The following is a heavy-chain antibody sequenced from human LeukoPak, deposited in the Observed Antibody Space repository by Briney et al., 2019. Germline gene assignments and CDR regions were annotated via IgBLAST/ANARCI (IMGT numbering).Heavy chain of an antibody. D-gene: IGHD5-18*01. CDR3: ARGPGSAMVYNY. J-gene: IGHJ4*02. CDR2: INAGNGNT. V-gene: IGHV1-3*01. CDR1: GYTFTSYA. Sequence: VASVKVSCKASGYTFTSYAMPWVRQAPGQRLELMGWINAGNGNTKYSQKFQGRVTITRDTSASTAYMELSSLRSEDTAVYYCARGPGSAMVYNYWGQGTLVTVSS.